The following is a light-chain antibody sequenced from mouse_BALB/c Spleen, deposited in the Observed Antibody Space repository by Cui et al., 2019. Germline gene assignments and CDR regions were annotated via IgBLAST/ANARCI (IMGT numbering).Light chain of an antibody. Sequence: QLALTQSPATRPAARGGKAARTYGASTSGSYVPWYQQKSGPSPKRWIYDTSKRASGVPARFSGSGSGTSYSLTISSMEAEDAATYYCQQWSSNPPTFGGGTKLEIK. V-gene: IGKV4-59*01. CDR2: DTS. CDR3: QQWSSNPPT. J-gene: IGKJ2*01. CDR1: TSGSY.